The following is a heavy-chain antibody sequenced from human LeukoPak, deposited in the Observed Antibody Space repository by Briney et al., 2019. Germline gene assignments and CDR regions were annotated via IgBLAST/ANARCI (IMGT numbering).Heavy chain of an antibody. CDR3: ARVDSTYYYDIVYHFDS. Sequence: GASVKVSCKASGYTFSSYAISWVRQAPGQGLEWMGGIIPIFGTANYAQKFQGRVTITADESTSTAYMELSSLRSEDTAVYYCARVDSTYYYDIVYHFDSWGQGTLVTVSS. D-gene: IGHD3-22*01. J-gene: IGHJ4*02. V-gene: IGHV1-69*13. CDR2: IIPIFGTA. CDR1: GYTFSSYA.